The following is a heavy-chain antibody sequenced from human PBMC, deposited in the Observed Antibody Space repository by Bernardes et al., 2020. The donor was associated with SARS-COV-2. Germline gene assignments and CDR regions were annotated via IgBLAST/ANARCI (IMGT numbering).Heavy chain of an antibody. Sequence: GSLRLSCAASGFTFSTYAMHWVRQAPGKGLEWVAIISYDGTTAYNTDSLKGRFTISRDNSKNTVFLQMNSLTTEDTAVYYCAREWEEYTSSLFDFWGQGTLVTVSS. CDR3: AREWEEYTSSLFDF. D-gene: IGHD1-26*01. CDR1: GFTFSTYA. V-gene: IGHV3-30-3*01. CDR2: ISYDGTTA. J-gene: IGHJ4*02.